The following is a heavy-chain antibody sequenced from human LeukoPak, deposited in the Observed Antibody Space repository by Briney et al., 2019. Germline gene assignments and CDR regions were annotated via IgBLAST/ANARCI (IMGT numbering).Heavy chain of an antibody. J-gene: IGHJ5*02. CDR1: GLTFNGSA. V-gene: IGHV3-73*01. Sequence: PGVSLTLSCEASGLTFNGSAMQRLRQAPGKEREGVGRLRSRANNYATNYPPSVRGRFNISSEESKNTRYIEMYNLKVEDTAVYYCASQAGYSSSWKTWGRGTLTTVS. CDR3: ASQAGYSSSWKT. D-gene: IGHD6-13*01. CDR2: LRSRANNYAT.